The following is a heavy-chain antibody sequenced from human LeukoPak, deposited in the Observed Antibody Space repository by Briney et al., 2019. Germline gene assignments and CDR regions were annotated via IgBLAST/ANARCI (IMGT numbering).Heavy chain of an antibody. CDR3: AQHDTLDY. J-gene: IGHJ4*02. V-gene: IGHV3-15*01. CDR1: GFTFRNAW. Sequence: GGSLRLSCAASGFTFRNAWMSWVRQAPGKGLEWVGRVKSKTDGGTTDYAAPVKGRFTISRDDSKNTLYLQMNSLETEDTAVYYCAQHDTLDYWGQGTLVTVSS. CDR2: VKSKTDGGTT.